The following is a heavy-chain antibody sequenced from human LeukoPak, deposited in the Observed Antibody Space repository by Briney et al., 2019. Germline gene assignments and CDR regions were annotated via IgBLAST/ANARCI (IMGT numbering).Heavy chain of an antibody. J-gene: IGHJ4*02. Sequence: ASVKVSCKASGYTFTGDYLHWVRQAPGQGPEWMGWLNPNSGGTNYAQEFQGRVTMTRDTSITTAYMELSGLRSEDTAVYYCASRDSDSSGYYSWDYWGQGTLVTVSS. CDR3: ASRDSDSSGYYSWDY. CDR1: GYTFTGDY. V-gene: IGHV1-2*02. D-gene: IGHD3-22*01. CDR2: LNPNSGGT.